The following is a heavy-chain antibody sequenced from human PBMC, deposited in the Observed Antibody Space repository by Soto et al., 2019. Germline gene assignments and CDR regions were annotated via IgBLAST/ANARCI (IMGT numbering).Heavy chain of an antibody. V-gene: IGHV1-8*01. CDR2: MNPNSGNT. J-gene: IGHJ6*03. D-gene: IGHD2-2*01. CDR3: ARVVPFKHYYYMHV. Sequence: ASVKVSCKTSGYTFTSYDINWVRQATGQGLEWMGWMNPNSGNTGYAQKFQGRVTMTRNTSISTAYMELSSLRSEDTAVYYCARVVPFKHYYYMHVWGKGTTVTVSS. CDR1: GYTFTSYD.